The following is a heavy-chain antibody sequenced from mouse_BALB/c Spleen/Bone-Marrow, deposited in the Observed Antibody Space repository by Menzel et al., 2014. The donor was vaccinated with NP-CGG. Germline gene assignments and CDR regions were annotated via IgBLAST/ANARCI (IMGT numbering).Heavy chain of an antibody. V-gene: IGHV5-12-2*01. J-gene: IGHJ3*01. CDR3: ASHYYDSSPFAY. CDR1: GFTFSSYT. Sequence: DVKLQESGGGLVQPGGSLKLSCAASGFTFSSYTMSWVRQTPEKRLVWVAYISNGGGSIYYPDTVKGRFTISRDNDKNTLYLQMSSLKSEDTAMYYCASHYYDSSPFAYWGQVTLVTVSA. D-gene: IGHD1-1*01. CDR2: ISNGGGSI.